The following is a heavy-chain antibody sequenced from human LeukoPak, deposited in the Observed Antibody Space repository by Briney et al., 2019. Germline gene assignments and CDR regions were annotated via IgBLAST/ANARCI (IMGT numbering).Heavy chain of an antibody. J-gene: IGHJ6*02. CDR3: ERQLVRGGMDV. CDR1: GGSISSSSYY. CDR2: IYYSGST. V-gene: IGHV4-39*01. Sequence: SETLSLTCTVSGGSISSSSYYWGWIRQPPGKGLEWIGSIYYSGSTYYNPSLKSRVTISVDTSKNQFSLKLSSVTAADTAVYYCERQLVRGGMDVWGQGTTVTVSS. D-gene: IGHD3-10*02.